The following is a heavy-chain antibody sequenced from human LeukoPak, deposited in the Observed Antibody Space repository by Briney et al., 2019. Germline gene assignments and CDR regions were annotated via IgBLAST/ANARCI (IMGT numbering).Heavy chain of an antibody. CDR1: GFTFTSSA. V-gene: IGHV1-58*01. J-gene: IGHJ4*02. D-gene: IGHD5-12*01. Sequence: GASVKVSCKASGFTFTSSAVQWVRQARGQRLEWIGWIVVGSGNTNYAQKFQERVTITRDMSTSTAYMELSSVRSEDTAVYYCAAAEYSGLHVNDYWGQGTLVTVSS. CDR2: IVVGSGNT. CDR3: AAAEYSGLHVNDY.